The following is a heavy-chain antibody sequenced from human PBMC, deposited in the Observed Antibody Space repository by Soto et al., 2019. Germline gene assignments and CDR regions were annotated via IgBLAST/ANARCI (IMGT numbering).Heavy chain of an antibody. Sequence: GGSLRLSCAASGFTFSSYAMSWVRQAPGKGLEWVSAISGSGGSTYYADSVKGRFTISRDNSKNTLYLQMNSLRAEDTAVYYCAKRNTIFRSPDYYYYMDVWGKGTTVTVSS. J-gene: IGHJ6*03. CDR2: ISGSGGST. D-gene: IGHD3-9*01. V-gene: IGHV3-23*01. CDR1: GFTFSSYA. CDR3: AKRNTIFRSPDYYYYMDV.